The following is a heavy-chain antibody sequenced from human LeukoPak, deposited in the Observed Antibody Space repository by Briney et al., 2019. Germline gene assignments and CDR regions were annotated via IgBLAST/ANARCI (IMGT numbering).Heavy chain of an antibody. V-gene: IGHV3-33*01. CDR1: GCAINTYA. CDR2: VWHYCSHK. D-gene: IGHD3-10*01. Sequence: SLRLSCAVSGCAINTYAMHWVRQPPGQGLDLVALVWHYCSHKFYSNSVRGQFIISSNNYNNMVPLQVTNLRPEDSACDYCAREIFGSGSYPDFWGQGTLVTVSS. CDR3: AREIFGSGSYPDF. J-gene: IGHJ4*02.